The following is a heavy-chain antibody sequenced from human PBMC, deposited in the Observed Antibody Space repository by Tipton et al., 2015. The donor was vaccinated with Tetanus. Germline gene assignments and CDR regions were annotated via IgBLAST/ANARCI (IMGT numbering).Heavy chain of an antibody. J-gene: IGHJ6*02. D-gene: IGHD4-11*01. Sequence: SLRLSCAASGFTVSSNYMSWVRQAPGKGLEWVSVIYSGGKTYYADSVKGRFTISRDNSKNTLYLQMNSLRAEDTAVYYCAREGTSTTFGMDVWGQGTTVTVSS. CDR2: IYSGGKT. CDR3: AREGTSTTFGMDV. V-gene: IGHV3-53*01. CDR1: GFTVSSNY.